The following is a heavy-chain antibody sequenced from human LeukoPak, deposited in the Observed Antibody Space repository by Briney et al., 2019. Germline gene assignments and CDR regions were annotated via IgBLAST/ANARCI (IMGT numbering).Heavy chain of an antibody. J-gene: IGHJ4*02. V-gene: IGHV4-59*01. CDR3: ARAPNYYGSGSYPDY. D-gene: IGHD3-10*01. CDR2: IYYSGST. Sequence: SETLSLTCTVPGGSISSYYWSWIRQPPGKGLEWIGYIYYSGSTNYNPSLKSRVTISVDTSKNQFSLKLSSVTAADTAVYYCARAPNYYGSGSYPDYWGQGTLVTVSS. CDR1: GGSISSYY.